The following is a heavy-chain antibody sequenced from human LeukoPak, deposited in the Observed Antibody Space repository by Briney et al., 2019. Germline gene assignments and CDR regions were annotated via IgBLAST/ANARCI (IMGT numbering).Heavy chain of an antibody. J-gene: IGHJ4*02. CDR1: GGSISSGGYY. CDR3: ARDAAGSDY. CDR2: IYHSGST. D-gene: IGHD6-13*01. V-gene: IGHV4-30-2*01. Sequence: SETLSLTCTVSGGSISSGGYYWSWIRQPPGKGLEWIGYIYHSGSTYYNPSLKSRVTISVDRSKNQFSLKLSSVTAADTAVYYCARDAAGSDYWGQGTLVTVSS.